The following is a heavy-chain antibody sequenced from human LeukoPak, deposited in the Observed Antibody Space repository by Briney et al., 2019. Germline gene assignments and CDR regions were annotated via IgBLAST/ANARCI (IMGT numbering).Heavy chain of an antibody. CDR1: GFTFSSYA. V-gene: IGHV3-23*01. Sequence: PGGSLRLSCAASGFTFSSYAMSWVRQAPGKGLEWVSAIRGSGGSTYYADSVKGRFTISRDNSKNTLYLQMNSLRAEDTAVYYCAKRGSGYNHFDYWGQGTLVTVSS. CDR2: IRGSGGST. D-gene: IGHD3-3*01. CDR3: AKRGSGYNHFDY. J-gene: IGHJ4*02.